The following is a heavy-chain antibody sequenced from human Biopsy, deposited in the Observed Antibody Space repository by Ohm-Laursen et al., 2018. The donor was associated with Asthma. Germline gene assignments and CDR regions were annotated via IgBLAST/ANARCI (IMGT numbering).Heavy chain of an antibody. D-gene: IGHD2-21*02. CDR2: ISYDGSNK. V-gene: IGHV3-30*03. CDR1: GFTFSSSG. Sequence: SLRLSCTASGFTFSSSGMHWARQAPGKGLEWVALISYDGSNKYYGDSVKGRFTISRDNSKNTLYLQMNSLRAEDTAVYYCASYEVVTAILPMDVWGQGITVTVSS. J-gene: IGHJ6*02. CDR3: ASYEVVTAILPMDV.